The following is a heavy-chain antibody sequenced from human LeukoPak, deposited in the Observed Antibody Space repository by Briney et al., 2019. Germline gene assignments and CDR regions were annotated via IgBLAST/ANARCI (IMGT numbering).Heavy chain of an antibody. V-gene: IGHV1-2*02. D-gene: IGHD6-13*01. Sequence: GASVKVSCKASGYTFTGYYMHWVRQAPGQELEGVGWINPYSGCTNYAQKFQGRVTMTRDTYTSTAYMELSRLRSDDTAVYYCARDGGQLVVPPEESWFDPWGQGTLVTVSS. CDR3: ARDGGQLVVPPEESWFDP. J-gene: IGHJ5*02. CDR1: GYTFTGYY. CDR2: INPYSGCT.